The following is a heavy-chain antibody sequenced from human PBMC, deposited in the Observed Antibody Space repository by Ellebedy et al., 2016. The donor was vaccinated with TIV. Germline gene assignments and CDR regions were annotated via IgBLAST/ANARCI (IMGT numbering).Heavy chain of an antibody. Sequence: MPGGSLRLSCTVSGGSISSYYWSWIRQPPGKGLEWIGYFYNRLNTIYNPSLKSRVSMSVDTSKNQVSLKLRSVTAEDTAVYYCARFFESGSTGDYWGQGTLVTVSS. V-gene: IGHV4-59*08. D-gene: IGHD3-10*01. CDR3: ARFFESGSTGDY. CDR2: FYNRLNT. J-gene: IGHJ4*02. CDR1: GGSISSYY.